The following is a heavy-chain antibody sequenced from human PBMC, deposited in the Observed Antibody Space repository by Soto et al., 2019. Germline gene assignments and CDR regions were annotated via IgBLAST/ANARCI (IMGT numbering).Heavy chain of an antibody. CDR2: ISGSGGST. D-gene: IGHD3-10*01. CDR3: AKDQGYYGSGSYYTVWYLDY. CDR1: GFTFSSYA. J-gene: IGHJ4*02. Sequence: GGSLRLSCAASGFTFSSYAMSWVRQAPGKGLEWVSAISGSGGSTYYADSVKGRFTISRDNSKNTLYLQMNSLRAEDTAVYYCAKDQGYYGSGSYYTVWYLDYWGQGTLVTVSS. V-gene: IGHV3-23*01.